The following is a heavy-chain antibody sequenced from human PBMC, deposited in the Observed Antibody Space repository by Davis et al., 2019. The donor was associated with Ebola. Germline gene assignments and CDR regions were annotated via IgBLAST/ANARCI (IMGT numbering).Heavy chain of an antibody. CDR1: GGSFSGYY. V-gene: IGHV4-59*10. J-gene: IGHJ4*02. CDR2: IYTSGST. D-gene: IGHD3-16*01. CDR3: ARGHGDDYIWGSLYRNGLRVSEYYFDY. Sequence: PGGSLRLSCAVYGGSFSGYYWSWIRQPAGKGLEWIGHIYTSGSTNYNPSLKSRVTISVDTSKNQFSLKLSSVTAADTAVYYCARGHGDDYIWGSLYRNGLRVSEYYFDYWGQGTLVTVSS.